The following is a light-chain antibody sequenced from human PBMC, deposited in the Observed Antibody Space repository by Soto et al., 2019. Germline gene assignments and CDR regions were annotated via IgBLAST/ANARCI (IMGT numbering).Light chain of an antibody. Sequence: SYELTQPPSVSETPGKTATITCGGSDIGSKSVNWYQRKPGQAPVLIMFYDRVRPSGIPARFSGSNSGNTATLTISGVEVGDEADYYCQVWDTTSDPEGVFGGGTKLTVL. V-gene: IGLV3-21*04. CDR2: YDR. CDR3: QVWDTTSDPEGV. CDR1: DIGSKS. J-gene: IGLJ3*02.